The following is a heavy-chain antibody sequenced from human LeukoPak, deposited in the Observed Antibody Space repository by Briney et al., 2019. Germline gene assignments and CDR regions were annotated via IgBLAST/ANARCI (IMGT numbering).Heavy chain of an antibody. Sequence: ASVKVSCKASGYTLTSYGISWVRQAPGQGLEWMGWISAYNGNTNYAQKLQGRVTMTTDTSTSTAYMELRSLRSDDTAVYYCARDNVVVPAAIGGPLDYWGQGTLVTVSS. CDR1: GYTLTSYG. CDR2: ISAYNGNT. J-gene: IGHJ4*02. D-gene: IGHD2-2*02. CDR3: ARDNVVVPAAIGGPLDY. V-gene: IGHV1-18*01.